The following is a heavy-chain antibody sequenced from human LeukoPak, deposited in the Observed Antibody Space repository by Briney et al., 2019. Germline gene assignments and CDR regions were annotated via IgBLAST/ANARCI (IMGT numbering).Heavy chain of an antibody. CDR3: ARRVGAAAGFSWYFDL. D-gene: IGHD6-13*01. CDR2: IYYSGST. J-gene: IGHJ2*01. Sequence: SETLSLTCTVSGGSISSSSYYWGWIRQPPGKGLEWIGYIYYSGSTNYNPSLKSRVTISVDTSKNQFSLKLSSVTAADTAVYYCARRVGAAAGFSWYFDLWGRGTLVTVSS. V-gene: IGHV4-61*05. CDR1: GGSISSSSYY.